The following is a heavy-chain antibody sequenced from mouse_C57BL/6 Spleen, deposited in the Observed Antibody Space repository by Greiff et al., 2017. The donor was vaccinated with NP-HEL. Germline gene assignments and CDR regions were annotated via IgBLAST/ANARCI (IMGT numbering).Heavy chain of an antibody. CDR3: ERRNGYYRYFDY. Sequence: EVMLVESGGGLVKPGGSLKLSCAASGFTFSDYGMHWVRQAPEKGLEWVAYISSGSSTIYYADTVQGRFTLSRDNAKNTLFLRMTSLRSEDTAMYYCERRNGYYRYFDYGGKGTTLTVSS. D-gene: IGHD2-3*01. CDR1: GFTFSDYG. CDR2: ISSGSSTI. J-gene: IGHJ2*01. V-gene: IGHV5-17*01.